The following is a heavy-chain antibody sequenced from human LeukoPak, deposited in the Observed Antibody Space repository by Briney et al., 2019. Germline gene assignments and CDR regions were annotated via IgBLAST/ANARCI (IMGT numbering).Heavy chain of an antibody. D-gene: IGHD2-2*02. CDR1: GFTFSSYE. CDR2: ISSSGSTI. Sequence: GGSLRLSCAASGFTFSSYEMNWVRQAPGKGLEWVSYISSSGSTIHYADSVKGRFTISRDDAKNSLYLQMNSLRAEDTAVYYCARDLGYRTSTSCYSLYGMDVWGKGTTVTVSS. J-gene: IGHJ6*04. CDR3: ARDLGYRTSTSCYSLYGMDV. V-gene: IGHV3-48*03.